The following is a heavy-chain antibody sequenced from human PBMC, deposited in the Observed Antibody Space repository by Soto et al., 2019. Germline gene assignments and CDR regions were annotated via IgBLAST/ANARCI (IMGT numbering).Heavy chain of an antibody. D-gene: IGHD3-16*01. J-gene: IGHJ3*02. Sequence: QVQLQESGPGLVKPSQTLSLTCTVSGGSISSGGYYWSWIRQHPGKGLEWIGYIYYSGSTYYNPSPKSRVNLSVNTSKNQFSLKLSSVTAAGTAVYYCARDAGGEWHDAFDIWGQGTMVTVSS. V-gene: IGHV4-31*03. CDR2: IYYSGST. CDR1: GGSISSGGYY. CDR3: ARDAGGEWHDAFDI.